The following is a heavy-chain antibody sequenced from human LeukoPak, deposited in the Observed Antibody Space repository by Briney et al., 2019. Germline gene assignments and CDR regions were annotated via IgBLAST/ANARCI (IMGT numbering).Heavy chain of an antibody. V-gene: IGHV3-23*01. Sequence: PGGSLRLSCAASGFTFSTNAMTWVRQAPGKGLEWVSAISGSGGTTYYADSVKGRFTISRDNSKNTLYLQMNSLRAEDTAVYYCAKAQVREVITMEDYWGQGTLVSVSS. CDR2: ISGSGGTT. CDR3: AKAQVREVITMEDY. D-gene: IGHD3-10*01. CDR1: GFTFSTNA. J-gene: IGHJ4*02.